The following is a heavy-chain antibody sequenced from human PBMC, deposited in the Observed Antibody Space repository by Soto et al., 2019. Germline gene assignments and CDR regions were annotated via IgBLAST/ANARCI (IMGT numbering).Heavy chain of an antibody. CDR2: IYHSGST. D-gene: IGHD3-10*01. CDR1: GGSISSSNW. J-gene: IGHJ5*02. CDR3: ARRSGRGFPLHWSDP. Sequence: QVQLQESGPGLVKPSGTLSLTCAVSGGSISSSNWWSWVRQPPGKGLEWIGEIYHSGSTNYNPSPKSRVTTSVDKPNNQFPRQLSPVTAADTAVSYCARRSGRGFPLHWSDPWGQGTLVTVSS. V-gene: IGHV4-4*02.